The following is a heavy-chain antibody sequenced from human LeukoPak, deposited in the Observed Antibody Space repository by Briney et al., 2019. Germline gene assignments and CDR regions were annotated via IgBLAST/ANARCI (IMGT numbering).Heavy chain of an antibody. CDR2: INSDGSST. J-gene: IGHJ4*02. CDR3: ARDYGSGSYYKGPPLV. Sequence: GGSLRLPCAASGFTFSSYWMHWVRQAPGKGLVWVSRINSDGSSTSYADSVKGRFTISRDNAKNTLYLQMNSLRAEDTAVYYCARDYGSGSYYKGPPLVWGQGTLVTVSS. CDR1: GFTFSSYW. D-gene: IGHD3-10*01. V-gene: IGHV3-74*01.